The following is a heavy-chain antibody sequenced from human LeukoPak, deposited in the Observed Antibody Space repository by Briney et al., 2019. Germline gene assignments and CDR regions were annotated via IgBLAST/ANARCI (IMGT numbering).Heavy chain of an antibody. V-gene: IGHV4-59*01. CDR1: GGSISSYY. D-gene: IGHD5-18*01. Sequence: SETLSLTCTVSGGSISSYYWSWIRQPPGKGLEWIGYIYYSGSTNYNPFLKSRDTISVDTSKNQFSLKLSSVTAADTAVYYCARGYSYGLRGSAPFDPWGQGTLVTVSS. CDR2: IYYSGST. J-gene: IGHJ5*02. CDR3: ARGYSYGLRGSAPFDP.